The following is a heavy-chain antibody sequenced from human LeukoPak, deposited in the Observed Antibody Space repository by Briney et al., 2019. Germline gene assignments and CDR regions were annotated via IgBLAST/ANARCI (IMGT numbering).Heavy chain of an antibody. CDR2: IIPIFGTA. V-gene: IGHV1-69*06. CDR1: GYTFTSYG. Sequence: SAKVSCKASGYTFTSYGISWVRQAPGQGLEWMGGIIPIFGTANYAQKFQGRVTITADKSTSTAYMELSSLRSEDTAVYYCASPLRGYSSGWYSPLYDAFDIWGQGTMVTVSS. CDR3: ASPLRGYSSGWYSPLYDAFDI. D-gene: IGHD6-19*01. J-gene: IGHJ3*02.